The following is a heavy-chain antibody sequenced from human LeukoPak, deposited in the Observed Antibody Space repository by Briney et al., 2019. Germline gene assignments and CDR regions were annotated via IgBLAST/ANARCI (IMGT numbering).Heavy chain of an antibody. D-gene: IGHD3-3*01. Sequence: PSETLSLTCAVYGGSFSGYYWSWIRQTPGKGLEWIGEINHSGSTNYNPSLKSRVTISVDTSKNQFSLKLSSVTAADTAVYYCARGRNDFWSGYYERGVSRYYYGMDVWGQGTTVTVSS. V-gene: IGHV4-34*01. CDR3: ARGRNDFWSGYYERGVSRYYYGMDV. CDR2: INHSGST. J-gene: IGHJ6*02. CDR1: GGSFSGYY.